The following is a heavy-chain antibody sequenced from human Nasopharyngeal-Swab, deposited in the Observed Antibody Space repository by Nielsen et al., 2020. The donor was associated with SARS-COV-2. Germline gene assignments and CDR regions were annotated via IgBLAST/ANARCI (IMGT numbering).Heavy chain of an antibody. CDR3: ARGCVLTGPSCYYYGMDV. V-gene: IGHV3-21*01. CDR2: ISSSSYI. CDR1: GFTFSSYN. D-gene: IGHD3-9*01. Sequence: GGSLRLSCAASGFTFSSYNMNWVRQAPGKGLEGVSSISSSSYIYYADSVKGRFTISRDNAKNSLYLQMNSLRAEDTAVYYCARGCVLTGPSCYYYGMDVWSQGTTVTVSS. J-gene: IGHJ6*02.